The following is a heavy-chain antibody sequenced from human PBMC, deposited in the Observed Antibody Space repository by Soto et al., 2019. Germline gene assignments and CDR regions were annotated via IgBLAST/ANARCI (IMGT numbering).Heavy chain of an antibody. CDR1: GGSISSGGYS. J-gene: IGHJ3*02. V-gene: IGHV4-30-2*01. CDR3: ARTPDI. Sequence: QLQLQESGSGLVKPSQTLSLTCAVSGGSISSGGYSWSWIRQPPGKGLEWIGYIYYGSTYYNPSLKSRVTISVDRSKNQFSLKLSSVTAADTAVYYRARTPDIWGQGTMVTVSS. CDR2: IYYGST.